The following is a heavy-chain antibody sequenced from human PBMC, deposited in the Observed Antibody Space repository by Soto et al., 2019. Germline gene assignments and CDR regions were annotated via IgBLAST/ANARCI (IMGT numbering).Heavy chain of an antibody. CDR1: GFTFSSYG. CDR3: AKERAVAGFDY. Sequence: LRLSCAASGFTFSSYGMNWVRQAPGKGLEWVSGIRGSGGSTYYADFVKGRFTISRDNSKNTLYLQMNSLRAEDTAVYYCAKERAVAGFDYWGQGTLVTVSS. V-gene: IGHV3-23*01. J-gene: IGHJ4*02. D-gene: IGHD6-19*01. CDR2: IRGSGGST.